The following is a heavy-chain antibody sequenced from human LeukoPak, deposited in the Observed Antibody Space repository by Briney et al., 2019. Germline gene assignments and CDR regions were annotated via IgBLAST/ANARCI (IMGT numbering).Heavy chain of an antibody. CDR1: GFTFSTYW. Sequence: GGSLRLSCAASGFTFSTYWMSWVRQAPGKGLVWVSRINSDGSSTSYADSVKGRFTISRDNAKNTLYLQMNSLRAEDTAVYYCAHYDSSAYHAFDIWGQGTMVTVSS. J-gene: IGHJ3*02. CDR3: AHYDSSAYHAFDI. V-gene: IGHV3-74*01. D-gene: IGHD3-22*01. CDR2: INSDGSST.